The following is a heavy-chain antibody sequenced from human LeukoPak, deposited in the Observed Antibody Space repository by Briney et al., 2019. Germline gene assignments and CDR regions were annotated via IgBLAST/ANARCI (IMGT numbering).Heavy chain of an antibody. CDR2: IYYSGST. D-gene: IGHD4-17*01. Sequence: SETLSLTCTVPGGSISSYYWSWIRQPPGKGLEWIGYIYYSGSTNYNPSLKSRVTISVDTSKNQFSPKLSSVTAADTAVYYCARALTTIGYYYGMDVWGQGTTVTVSS. V-gene: IGHV4-59*01. J-gene: IGHJ6*02. CDR1: GGSISSYY. CDR3: ARALTTIGYYYGMDV.